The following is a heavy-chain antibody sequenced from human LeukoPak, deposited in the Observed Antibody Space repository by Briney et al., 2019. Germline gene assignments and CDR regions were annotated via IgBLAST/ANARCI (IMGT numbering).Heavy chain of an antibody. CDR3: ARGSRFGVVERDAFDI. V-gene: IGHV3-48*03. Sequence: GGSLRLSCAASGFTFSSYEMNWVRQAPGKGLEWVSYISSSGSTIYYADSVKGRFTISRDNAKNSLYLQVNSLRAEDTAVYYCARGSRFGVVERDAFDIWGLGTTVTVSS. J-gene: IGHJ3*02. D-gene: IGHD3-3*01. CDR2: ISSSGSTI. CDR1: GFTFSSYE.